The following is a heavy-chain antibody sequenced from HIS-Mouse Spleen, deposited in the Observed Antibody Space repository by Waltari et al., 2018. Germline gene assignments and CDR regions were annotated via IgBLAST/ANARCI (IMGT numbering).Heavy chain of an antibody. CDR3: ASGVVVAATAVHFDY. Sequence: QLQLQESGPGLVKPSETLSLTCTVPGGAISSSSYYWRWIRQPPGKGLEWIGSIYYSGSTYYNPSLKSRVTISVDTSKNQFSLKLSSVTAADTAVYYCASGVVVAATAVHFDYWGQGTLVTVSS. V-gene: IGHV4-39*07. J-gene: IGHJ4*02. D-gene: IGHD2-15*01. CDR1: GGAISSSSYY. CDR2: IYYSGST.